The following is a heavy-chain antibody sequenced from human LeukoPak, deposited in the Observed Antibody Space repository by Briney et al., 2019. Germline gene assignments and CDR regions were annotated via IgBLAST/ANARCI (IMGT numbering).Heavy chain of an antibody. CDR3: ARGIAVAGFDY. CDR2: IYSGGST. CDR1: GFTVSSNY. D-gene: IGHD6-19*01. J-gene: IGHJ4*02. Sequence: PGGSLRLSCAASGFTVSSNYMSWVRQAPGKGLEWVSVIYSGGSTYYADSVKGRFTISRDNSKNTLYLQMNSPRAEDTAVYYCARGIAVAGFDYWGQGTLVTVSS. V-gene: IGHV3-53*01.